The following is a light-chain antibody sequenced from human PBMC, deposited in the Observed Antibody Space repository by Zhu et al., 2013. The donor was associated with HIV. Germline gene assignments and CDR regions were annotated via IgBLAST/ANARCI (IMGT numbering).Light chain of an antibody. V-gene: IGKV3D-20*02. J-gene: IGKJ2*01. CDR3: QQRSKWPPFT. CDR2: DAS. Sequence: EIVLTQSPGTLSLSPGERATLSCRASQSVSSNSLAWYQQKPGQAPRLVIYDASRRATGIPARFSGSGSGTDFTLTISSLEPEDFTVYYCQQRSKWPPFTFGQGTKVEIK. CDR1: QSVSSN.